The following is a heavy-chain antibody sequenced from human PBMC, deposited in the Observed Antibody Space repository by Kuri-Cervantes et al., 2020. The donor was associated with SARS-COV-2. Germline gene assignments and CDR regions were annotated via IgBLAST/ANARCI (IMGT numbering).Heavy chain of an antibody. CDR3: ARMITSGGSWYYYYGMDV. CDR2: ISAYNGNT. CDR1: GYTFTSYG. J-gene: IGHJ6*02. D-gene: IGHD2-15*01. Sequence: ASVKVSCKASGYTFTSYGISWVRQAPGQGLEWMGWISAYNGNTNYAQKLQGSVTMTTDTSTSTAYMELRSLRSDDTAVYYCARMITSGGSWYYYYGMDVWGQGTTVTVSS. V-gene: IGHV1-18*01.